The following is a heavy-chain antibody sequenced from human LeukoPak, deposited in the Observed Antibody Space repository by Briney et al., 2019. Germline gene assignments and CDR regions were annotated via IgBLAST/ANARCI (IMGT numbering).Heavy chain of an antibody. V-gene: IGHV1-2*06. CDR1: GYTFTGYY. Sequence: GASVKVSCKASGYTFTGYYMHWVRQAPGQGLEWMGRINPNSGGTNYAQKFQGGVTMTRDTSISTAYMELSRLRSDDTAVYYCARDPEYNWFDPWGQGTLVTVSS. CDR3: ARDPEYNWFDP. CDR2: INPNSGGT. J-gene: IGHJ5*02.